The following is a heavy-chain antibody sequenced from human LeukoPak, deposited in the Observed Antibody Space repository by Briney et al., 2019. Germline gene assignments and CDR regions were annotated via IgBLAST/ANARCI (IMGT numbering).Heavy chain of an antibody. Sequence: PSETLSLTCAVSGGSISSSNWWSWVRQPPGKGLEWIGEIYHSGSTNYNPSLKSRVTISVDKSKNQFSLKLSSVTAADTAVYYCARDSSGWYGRSLDYWGQGTLVTVSS. J-gene: IGHJ4*02. CDR2: IYHSGST. D-gene: IGHD6-19*01. V-gene: IGHV4-4*02. CDR1: GGSISSSNW. CDR3: ARDSSGWYGRSLDY.